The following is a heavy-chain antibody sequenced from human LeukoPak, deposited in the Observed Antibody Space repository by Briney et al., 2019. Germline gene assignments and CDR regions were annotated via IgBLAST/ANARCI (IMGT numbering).Heavy chain of an antibody. CDR1: GYTFTGYY. CDR3: ARDRTKYCRSTSCPLDY. D-gene: IGHD2-2*01. CDR2: IIPIFGTA. V-gene: IGHV1-69*06. J-gene: IGHJ4*02. Sequence: SVKVSCKASGYTFTGYYMHWVRQAPGQGLEWMGGIIPIFGTANYAQKFQGRVTITADKSTSTAYMELSSLRSEDTAVYYCARDRTKYCRSTSCPLDYWGQGTLVTVSS.